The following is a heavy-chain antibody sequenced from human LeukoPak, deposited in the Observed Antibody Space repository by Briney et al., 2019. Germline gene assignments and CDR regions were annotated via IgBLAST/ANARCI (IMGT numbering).Heavy chain of an antibody. V-gene: IGHV3-13*01. D-gene: IGHD2-15*01. CDR1: GFTFSSYD. CDR3: ARTKRDSPRGYYFDY. J-gene: IGHJ4*02. CDR2: IGTAGDT. Sequence: GGSLRLSCAASGFTFSSYDMHWVRQATGKGLEWVSAIGTAGDTYYPGSVKGRFTISRENAKNSLYLQMNSLRAGDTAVYYCARTKRDSPRGYYFDYWGQGTLVTVSS.